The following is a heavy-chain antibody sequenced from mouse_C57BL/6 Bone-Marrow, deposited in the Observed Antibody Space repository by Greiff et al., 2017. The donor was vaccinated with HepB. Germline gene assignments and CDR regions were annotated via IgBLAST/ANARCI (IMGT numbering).Heavy chain of an antibody. J-gene: IGHJ4*01. CDR3: ARWGLYAMDY. Sequence: EVQLQQSGPELVKPGASVKISCKASGYTFTDYYMNWVKQSHGKSLEWIGDINPNNGGTSYNQKFKGKATLTVDKSSSTAYMGLRSLTSEDSAVYYCARWGLYAMDYWGQGTSVTVSS. CDR2: INPNNGGT. D-gene: IGHD3-1*01. CDR1: GYTFTDYY. V-gene: IGHV1-26*01.